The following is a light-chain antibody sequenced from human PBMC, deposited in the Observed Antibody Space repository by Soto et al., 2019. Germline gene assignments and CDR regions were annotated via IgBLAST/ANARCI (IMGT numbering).Light chain of an antibody. V-gene: IGKV1-5*03. J-gene: IGKJ1*01. CDR2: KAS. CDR1: QSISSW. CDR3: QQYNSFRE. Sequence: DIQMTQSPSTLSASVGDRVTITCRASQSISSWLAWYQQKPGKAPKLLIYKASSLESGVPSRFSGSGSGTEFTLTISSLQPDDFATYYCQQYNSFREFGQGTKV.